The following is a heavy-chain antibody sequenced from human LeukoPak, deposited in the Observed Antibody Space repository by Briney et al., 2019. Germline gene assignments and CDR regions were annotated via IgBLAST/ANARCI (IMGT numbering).Heavy chain of an antibody. J-gene: IGHJ4*02. CDR3: ARQGRDAYIVDY. CDR1: GGSISSYY. V-gene: IGHV4-59*08. D-gene: IGHD2-21*02. Sequence: SESLSLTCTISGGSISSYYWSWIRQPPGKGLEWIGYIYYSGRTNYNPSLKSRVTISVDTSKNQFSLKLSSVTAADTAVYYCARQGRDAYIVDYWGQGTLVTVSS. CDR2: IYYSGRT.